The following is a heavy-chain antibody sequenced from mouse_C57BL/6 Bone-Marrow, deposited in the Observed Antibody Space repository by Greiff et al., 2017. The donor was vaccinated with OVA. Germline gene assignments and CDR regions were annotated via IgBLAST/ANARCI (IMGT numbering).Heavy chain of an antibody. CDR2: IDPSDSYT. D-gene: IGHD2-4*01. CDR3: ARGLRGYAMDY. CDR1: GYTFTSCW. J-gene: IGHJ4*01. V-gene: IGHV1-59*01. Sequence: VQLQQPGAELVRPGTSVKLSCKASGYTFTSCWMHWVKQRPGQGLEWIGVIDPSDSYTNYNQKFKGKATLTVDTSSSTAYMQLSSLTSEDSAVYYCARGLRGYAMDYWGQGTSVTVSS.